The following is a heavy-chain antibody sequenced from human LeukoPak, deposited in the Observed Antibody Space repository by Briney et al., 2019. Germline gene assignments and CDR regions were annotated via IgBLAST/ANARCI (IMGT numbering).Heavy chain of an antibody. J-gene: IGHJ6*04. V-gene: IGHV3-30*04. D-gene: IGHD5-12*01. CDR1: GFTFSSFA. Sequence: PGRSLRLSCAASGFTFSSFAMHWVRQAPGKGLEWVAVISYDGTNKYYADSVKGRFTISRDNSKNTLFLQMNSLRAEDTAMYYCARDGNSGYSSDYYYGMDAGGKGTTVTVFS. CDR2: ISYDGTNK. CDR3: ARDGNSGYSSDYYYGMDA.